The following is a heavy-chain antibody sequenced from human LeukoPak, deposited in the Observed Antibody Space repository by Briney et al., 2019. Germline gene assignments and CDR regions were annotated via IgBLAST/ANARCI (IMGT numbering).Heavy chain of an antibody. J-gene: IGHJ1*01. CDR1: GDSVSRSDSY. V-gene: IGHV4-39*01. CDR2: IYYSGRT. D-gene: IGHD3-22*01. CDR3: ARRRYYDGSGYLE. Sequence: PSETLSLTCSVSGDSVSRSDSYWDWIRQPPGKGLEWIGTIYYSGRTYYSPSLESRVTMSVDPSNNQFSLTLRPVTAADTAVYYCARRRYYDGSGYLEWGQGTLLSVSS.